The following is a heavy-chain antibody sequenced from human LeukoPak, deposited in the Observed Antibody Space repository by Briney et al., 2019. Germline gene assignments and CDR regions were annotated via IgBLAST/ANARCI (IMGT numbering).Heavy chain of an antibody. Sequence: GGSLRLSCAASGFTFSTHWMSWVRQAPGKGLEWVAKIKEDGSEKYYVDSVKGRFTISRDNAKNSLSLQMHSLRDEDTAVYYCVRDQGYCTSASCRGDAFDDWGQGSMVSVSS. CDR1: GFTFSTHW. CDR3: VRDQGYCTSASCRGDAFDD. CDR2: IKEDGSEK. V-gene: IGHV3-7*01. J-gene: IGHJ3*01. D-gene: IGHD2-2*01.